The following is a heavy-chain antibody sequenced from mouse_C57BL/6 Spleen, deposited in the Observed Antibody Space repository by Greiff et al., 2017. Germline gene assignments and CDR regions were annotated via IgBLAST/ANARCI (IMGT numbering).Heavy chain of an antibody. J-gene: IGHJ2*01. CDR2: ISYDGSN. CDR1: GYSITSGYY. CDR3: ASHYGSSGDFFDY. Sequence: VQLQQSGPGLVKPSQSLSLTCSVTGYSITSGYYWNWIRQFPGNKLEWMGYISYDGSNNYNPSLKNRISITRDTSKNQFFLKLNSVTTEDTATYYCASHYGSSGDFFDYWGQGTTLTVSS. V-gene: IGHV3-6*01. D-gene: IGHD1-1*01.